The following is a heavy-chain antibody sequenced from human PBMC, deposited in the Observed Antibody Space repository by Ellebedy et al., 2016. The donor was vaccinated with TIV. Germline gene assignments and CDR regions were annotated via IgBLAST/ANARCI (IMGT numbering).Heavy chain of an antibody. J-gene: IGHJ6*02. Sequence: SVKVSCXASGGTFSSYAISWVRQAPGQGLEWMGGIIPIFGTASYAQKFQGRVTITADESTSTAYMELSSLRSEDTAVYYCARGGMNCSSTSCYKGSHYYYYYGMDVWGQGTTVTVSS. CDR2: IIPIFGTA. V-gene: IGHV1-69*13. CDR1: GGTFSSYA. CDR3: ARGGMNCSSTSCYKGSHYYYYYGMDV. D-gene: IGHD2-2*02.